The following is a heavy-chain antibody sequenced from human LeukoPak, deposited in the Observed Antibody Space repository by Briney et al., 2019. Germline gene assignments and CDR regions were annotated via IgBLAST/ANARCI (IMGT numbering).Heavy chain of an antibody. CDR3: ARVGYYYDSSTYSDGFDM. Sequence: GGSLRLFCAASGFTLRSSIMSWVRLAPGKGLECVSSISSSSTYIYYADSVKGRFTISRDNAKNSLYLQMNSLRAEDTAVYYCARVGYYYDSSTYSDGFDMWGQGTIVTVSS. CDR2: ISSSSTYI. J-gene: IGHJ3*02. D-gene: IGHD3-22*01. V-gene: IGHV3-21*01. CDR1: GFTLRSSI.